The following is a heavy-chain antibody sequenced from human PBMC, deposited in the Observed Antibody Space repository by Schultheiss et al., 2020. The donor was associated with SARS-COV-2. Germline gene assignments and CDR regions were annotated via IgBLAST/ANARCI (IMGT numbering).Heavy chain of an antibody. Sequence: GGSLRLSCAASGFTFSSYSMNWVRQAPGKGLEWVSYISSSSSTIYYADSVKGRFTISRDNSRNTLYLQMGSLRAEDMAVYYCARDPTGYCSSTSCPGGFDYWGQGTLVTVSS. CDR3: ARDPTGYCSSTSCPGGFDY. V-gene: IGHV3-48*01. D-gene: IGHD2-2*01. CDR1: GFTFSSYS. CDR2: ISSSSSTI. J-gene: IGHJ4*02.